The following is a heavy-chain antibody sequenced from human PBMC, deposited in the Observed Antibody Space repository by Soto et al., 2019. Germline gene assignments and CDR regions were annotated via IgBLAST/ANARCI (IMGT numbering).Heavy chain of an antibody. J-gene: IGHJ6*02. CDR1: GFTFSSYG. V-gene: IGHV3-30*03. D-gene: IGHD5-18*01. CDR2: ISYDGSNK. CDR3: ATQRGPNTAMDRYYYYGMDV. Sequence: QVQLVESGGGVVQPGRSLRLSCAASGFTFSSYGMHWVRQAPGKGLEWVAVISYDGSNKYYADSVKGRFTISRDNSKNTLYLQMNSLRAEDTAVYYCATQRGPNTAMDRYYYYGMDVWGQGTTVTVSS.